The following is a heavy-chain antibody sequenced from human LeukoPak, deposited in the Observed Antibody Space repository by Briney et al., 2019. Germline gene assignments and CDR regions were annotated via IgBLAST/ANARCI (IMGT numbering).Heavy chain of an antibody. CDR2: IYYSGIT. V-gene: IGHV4-39*02. Sequence: SETLSLTCTVSGGSISSSSYYWGWIRQPPGKGLEWIGSIYYSGITYYNPSLKSRVTISVDTSKNQFSLKLSSVTAADTAVYYCAREVREKFRFYTHYYYMDVWGKGTTVTISS. D-gene: IGHD3-10*01. CDR1: GGSISSSSYY. CDR3: AREVREKFRFYTHYYYMDV. J-gene: IGHJ6*03.